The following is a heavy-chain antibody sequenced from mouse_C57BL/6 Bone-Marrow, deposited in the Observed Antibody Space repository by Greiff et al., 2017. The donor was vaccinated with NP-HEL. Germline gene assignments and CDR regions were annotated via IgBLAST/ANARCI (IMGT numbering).Heavy chain of an antibody. CDR3: TRGTGPWFAY. Sequence: EVMLVESGAELVRPGASVKLSCTASGFNIKDDYMHWVKQRPEQGLEWIGWIDPENGDTEYASKFQGKATITADTSSNTAYLQLSSLTSEDTAVYYCTRGTGPWFAYWGQGTLVTVSA. D-gene: IGHD3-3*01. CDR1: GFNIKDDY. J-gene: IGHJ3*01. V-gene: IGHV14-4*01. CDR2: IDPENGDT.